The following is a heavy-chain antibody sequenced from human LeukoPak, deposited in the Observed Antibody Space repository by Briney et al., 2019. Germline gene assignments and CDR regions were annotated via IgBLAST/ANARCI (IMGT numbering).Heavy chain of an antibody. CDR1: GFTFSSYS. J-gene: IGHJ5*02. D-gene: IGHD1-7*01. Sequence: GGSLRLSCAASGFTFSSYSMNWVRQAPGKGLEWVSSISSSSSYIYYADSVKGRFTISRDNAKNSLYLQMNSLRAEDTAVYYCARAPMGKTGTTTLWFDPWGQGTLVTVSS. CDR2: ISSSSSYI. CDR3: ARAPMGKTGTTTLWFDP. V-gene: IGHV3-21*01.